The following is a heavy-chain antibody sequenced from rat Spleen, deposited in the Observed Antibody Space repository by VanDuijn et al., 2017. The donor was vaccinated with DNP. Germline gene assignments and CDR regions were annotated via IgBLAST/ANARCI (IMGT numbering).Heavy chain of an antibody. J-gene: IGHJ2*01. D-gene: IGHD1-12*03. CDR1: GYSITSNY. Sequence: EVQIQESGPGLVKPSQSLSLTCSVTGYSITSNYWGWIRKFPGNKLEWMGYINSAVSTNYNPSLKSRISITRDPSKNQFFLQVNSVTTEDTATYYCARGHYYDDYSICWGQGVMVTVSS. CDR3: ARGHYYDDYSIC. V-gene: IGHV3-3*01. CDR2: INSAVST.